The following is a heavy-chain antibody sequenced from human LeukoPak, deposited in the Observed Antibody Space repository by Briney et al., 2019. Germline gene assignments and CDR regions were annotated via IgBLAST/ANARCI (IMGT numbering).Heavy chain of an antibody. V-gene: IGHV4-34*01. J-gene: IGHJ6*02. CDR1: GGSFSGYL. D-gene: IGHD4/OR15-4a*01. CDR3: TRSGLTGMRKYARADYYYYGMDV. Sequence: SETLSLTCTVSGGSFSGYLWSWLRQSPGKGLEWIGEINYNGEITNYNPSLKSRLTMSVDTPKNQFSLRLTSVTAADTAVYYCTRSGLTGMRKYARADYYYYGMDVWGQGTAVTVSS. CDR2: INYNGEIT.